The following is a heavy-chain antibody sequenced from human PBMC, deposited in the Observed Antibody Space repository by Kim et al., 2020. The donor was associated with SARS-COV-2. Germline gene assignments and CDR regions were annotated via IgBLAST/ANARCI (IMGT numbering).Heavy chain of an antibody. D-gene: IGHD2-15*01. J-gene: IGHJ4*02. CDR2: INTNTGNP. V-gene: IGHV7-4-1*02. CDR3: ARDSADIVVVVAAGFFDY. Sequence: ASVKVSCKASGYTFTSYAMNWVRQAPGQGLEWMGWINTNTGNPTYAQGFTGRFVFSLDTSVSTAYLQISSLKAEDTAVYYCARDSADIVVVVAAGFFDYWGQATLVIVSS. CDR1: GYTFTSYA.